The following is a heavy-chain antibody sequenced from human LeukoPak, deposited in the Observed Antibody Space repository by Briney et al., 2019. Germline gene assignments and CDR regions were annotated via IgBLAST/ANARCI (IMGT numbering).Heavy chain of an antibody. CDR2: ISGGGDYI. D-gene: IGHD6-25*01. CDR3: AKEAAAVGVGYFTH. Sequence: GGSLRLSCAASGLSFSNYAMSWVRQAPGKGLEWVSAISGGGDYIFYSDSVKGRFTTSRDNSKNTVFLQMNSLRAEDTAIYYCAKEAAAVGVGYFTHWGQGTLVTVSS. V-gene: IGHV3-23*01. J-gene: IGHJ4*02. CDR1: GLSFSNYA.